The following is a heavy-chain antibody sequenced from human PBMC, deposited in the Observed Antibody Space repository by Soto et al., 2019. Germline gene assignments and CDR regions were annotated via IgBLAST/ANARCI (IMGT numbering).Heavy chain of an antibody. J-gene: IGHJ4*02. CDR3: ARLDYDSSTGYFDY. CDR1: GGSISSYY. CDR2: IYTSGST. V-gene: IGHV4-4*07. D-gene: IGHD3-22*01. Sequence: QVQLQESGPGLVKPSDTLSLTCTVSGGSISSYYWSWIRQPAGKGLEWIGRIYTSGSTNYNPSLKSRVTMSVDTSKNQFSLKLSSVTAADTAVYYCARLDYDSSTGYFDYWGQGTLVTVSS.